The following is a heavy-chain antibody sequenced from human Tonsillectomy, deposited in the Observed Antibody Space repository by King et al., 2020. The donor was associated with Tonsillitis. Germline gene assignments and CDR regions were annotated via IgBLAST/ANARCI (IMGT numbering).Heavy chain of an antibody. Sequence: VQLVESGGGLVKPGGSLRLSCAASGFTFSNAWMSWVRQAPGKGLEWVGRIKSKTDGGTTDYAAPVKGRFTISRDDSKNTLFLQVNSLKTEDTAVYYCTTSVSEWDLRFDYWGQGTLVTVSS. CDR3: TTSVSEWDLRFDY. CDR1: GFTFSNAW. D-gene: IGHD1-26*01. CDR2: IKSKTDGGTT. J-gene: IGHJ4*02. V-gene: IGHV3-15*01.